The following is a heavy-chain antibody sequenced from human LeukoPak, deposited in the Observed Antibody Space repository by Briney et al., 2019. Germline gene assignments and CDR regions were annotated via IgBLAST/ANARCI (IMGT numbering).Heavy chain of an antibody. V-gene: IGHV4-30-2*01. Sequence: SETLSLTRTVSGGSTNTGGYFWSWIRQPPGKGLEWIGYVFRTGRTSYNPSLDSRITISLDRSRNQFSLRLTSVTAADSAMYYCARDLSSWGSSPWGQGTLVTVSS. CDR2: VFRTGRT. CDR3: ARDLSSWGSSP. CDR1: GGSTNTGGYF. D-gene: IGHD7-27*01. J-gene: IGHJ5*02.